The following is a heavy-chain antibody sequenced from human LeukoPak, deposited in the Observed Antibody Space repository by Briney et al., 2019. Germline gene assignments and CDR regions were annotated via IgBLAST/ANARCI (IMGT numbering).Heavy chain of an antibody. CDR3: ATQDSSSFDY. J-gene: IGHJ4*02. CDR1: GYSFTNYW. CDR2: IHPGDSDT. V-gene: IGHV5-51*01. D-gene: IGHD6-6*01. Sequence: GESLKISCKGSGYSFTNYWIGWVRQMPGKGLEWMGIIHPGDSDTRYSPSFQGQVTISADKSISTAYLQWSSLKASDTAIYYCATQDSSSFDYWGQGTLVTVSS.